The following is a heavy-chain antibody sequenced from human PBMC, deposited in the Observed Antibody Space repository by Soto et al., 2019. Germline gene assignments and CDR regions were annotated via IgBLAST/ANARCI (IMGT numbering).Heavy chain of an antibody. D-gene: IGHD6-13*01. CDR3: ARAGVSSSWSSPVSGDYYYGMDV. Sequence: SQTLSLTCAISGDSVSSNSAAWNWIRQSPSRGLEWLGRTYYRSKWYNDYAVSVKSRITINPDTSKNQFSLQLNSVTPEDTAVYYCARAGVSSSWSSPVSGDYYYGMDVWGQGTTVTVSS. CDR1: GDSVSSNSAA. CDR2: TYYRSKWYN. V-gene: IGHV6-1*01. J-gene: IGHJ6*02.